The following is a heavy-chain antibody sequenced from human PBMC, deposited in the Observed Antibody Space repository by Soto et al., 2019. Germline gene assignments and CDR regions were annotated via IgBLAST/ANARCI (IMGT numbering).Heavy chain of an antibody. J-gene: IGHJ4*02. CDR2: IYYSGST. D-gene: IGHD3-22*01. CDR1: GGSISSSSYY. V-gene: IGHV4-39*01. CDR3: ARHGVYYDSYTVGYYFDY. Sequence: PSETLSLTCTVSGGSISSSSYYWGWIRQPPGKGLEWIGSIYYSGSTYYNPSLKSRVTISVDTSKNQFSLKLSSVTAADTAVYYCARHGVYYDSYTVGYYFDYWGQGTLVTVSS.